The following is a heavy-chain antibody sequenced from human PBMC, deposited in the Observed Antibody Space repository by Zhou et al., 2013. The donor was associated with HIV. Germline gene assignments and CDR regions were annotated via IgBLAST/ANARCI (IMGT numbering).Heavy chain of an antibody. CDR3: ARGWKAPMDV. Sequence: QVQLVQSGAEVKKPGASVKVSCKTSGYTFTSYYMHWVRQAPGQGLEWVGIIDSRGGFTRYAQKFQGRVAMTRDTSTSTLYMELSSLKSEDTAVYYCARGWKAPMDVWGKGTTVTVSS. V-gene: IGHV1-46*01. D-gene: IGHD1-1*01. CDR2: IDSRGGFT. CDR1: GYTFTSYY. J-gene: IGHJ6*03.